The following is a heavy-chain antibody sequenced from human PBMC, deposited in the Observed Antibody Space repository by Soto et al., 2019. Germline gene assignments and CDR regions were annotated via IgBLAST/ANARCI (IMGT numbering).Heavy chain of an antibody. D-gene: IGHD6-13*01. CDR3: CGSWDGGWFDP. J-gene: IGHJ5*02. Sequence: QLQLQESGSGLVKPSQTLSLTCAVSGGSISSGGYSWSWIRQPPGKGLEWIGYIYHSGSTYYNPFLKSRVTIPVDRSKNQFSLKLSSVTAADTAVYYCCGSWDGGWFDPWGQGTLVTVSS. V-gene: IGHV4-30-2*01. CDR1: GGSISSGGYS. CDR2: IYHSGST.